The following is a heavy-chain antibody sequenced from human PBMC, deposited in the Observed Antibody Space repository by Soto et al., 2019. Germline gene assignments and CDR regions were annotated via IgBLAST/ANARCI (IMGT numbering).Heavy chain of an antibody. D-gene: IGHD3-16*01. Sequence: QVLLVQSGAEVKKPGASVKVSCKASGYTFAKYYMHWVRQAPGQRLEWMGLINPSGDNTSYEQKWQGRVAVTRDTCTNTLYLELSSLRSDDTAVYYFARERREDMGDDGLDLWGQGTMVTVSS. J-gene: IGHJ3*01. V-gene: IGHV1-46*03. CDR2: INPSGDNT. CDR1: GYTFAKYY. CDR3: ARERREDMGDDGLDL.